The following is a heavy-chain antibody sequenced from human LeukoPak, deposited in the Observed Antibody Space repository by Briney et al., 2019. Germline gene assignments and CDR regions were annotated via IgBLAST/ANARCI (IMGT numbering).Heavy chain of an antibody. J-gene: IGHJ6*02. CDR2: TYYRSKWYN. D-gene: IGHD3-9*01. Sequence: SQTLSLTCAISGDSVSSNSAAWNWIRQSPSRGLEWLGRTYYRSKWYNDYAVSVKSRITINPDTSKNQFSLQLNSVTAADTAVYYCARFGKARYSKYYYGMDVWGQGTTVTVSS. CDR3: ARFGKARYSKYYYGMDV. CDR1: GDSVSSNSAA. V-gene: IGHV6-1*01.